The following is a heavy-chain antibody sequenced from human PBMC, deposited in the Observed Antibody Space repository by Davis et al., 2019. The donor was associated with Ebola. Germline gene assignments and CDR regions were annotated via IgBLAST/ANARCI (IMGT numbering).Heavy chain of an antibody. J-gene: IGHJ5*02. V-gene: IGHV1-8*01. CDR1: GYTFTTYD. Sequence: ASVKVSCKASGYTFTTYDINWVRQATGQGLEWMGWMNPNNGNTGYAQKFQGRVTITRDTSASTAYMELSSLRSEDTAMYYCARDGALRFLEWSTTLGWFDPWGQGTLVTVSS. CDR2: MNPNNGNT. CDR3: ARDGALRFLEWSTTLGWFDP. D-gene: IGHD3-3*01.